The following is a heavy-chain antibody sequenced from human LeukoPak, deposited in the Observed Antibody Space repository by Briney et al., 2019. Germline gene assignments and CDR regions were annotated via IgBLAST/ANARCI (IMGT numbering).Heavy chain of an antibody. CDR2: INHSGST. CDR1: GGSFSGCY. J-gene: IGHJ5*02. D-gene: IGHD2-21*02. V-gene: IGHV4-34*01. CDR3: ARGSRSAGVLTAIWFDP. Sequence: SETLSLTCAVYGGSFSGCYWSWIRQPPGKGLEWIGEINHSGSTNYNPSLKSRVTISVDTSKNQFSLKLSSVTAADTAVYYCARGSRSAGVLTAIWFDPRGQGTLVTVSS.